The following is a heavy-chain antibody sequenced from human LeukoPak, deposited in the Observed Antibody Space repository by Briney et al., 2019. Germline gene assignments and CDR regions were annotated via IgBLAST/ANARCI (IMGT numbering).Heavy chain of an antibody. J-gene: IGHJ4*02. V-gene: IGHV3-66*01. CDR1: GFTVSSNY. D-gene: IGHD3-22*01. CDR3: ARDKIYDSSGYWTS. CDR2: IYSGGST. Sequence: GGSLRLSCAASGFTVSSNYMSWVRQAPGEGLEWVSVIYSGGSTYYADSVKGRFTISRDNSKNTLYLQMNSLRAEDTAVYYCARDKIYDSSGYWTSWGQGTLVTVSS.